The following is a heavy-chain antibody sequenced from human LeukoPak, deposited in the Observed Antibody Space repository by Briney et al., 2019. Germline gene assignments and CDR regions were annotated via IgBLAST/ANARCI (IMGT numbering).Heavy chain of an antibody. D-gene: IGHD6-13*01. Sequence: GGSLRLSCAASGFTFSSYSMNWVRQAPGKGLEWVANIKEDGNEKYFVDSVKGRFTISRDNAKNSLYLQMNSLRAEDTGVYYCARDPGIAAAGTFYYYGMDVWGQGTTVTVSS. CDR1: GFTFSSYS. V-gene: IGHV3-7*01. CDR3: ARDPGIAAAGTFYYYGMDV. CDR2: IKEDGNEK. J-gene: IGHJ6*02.